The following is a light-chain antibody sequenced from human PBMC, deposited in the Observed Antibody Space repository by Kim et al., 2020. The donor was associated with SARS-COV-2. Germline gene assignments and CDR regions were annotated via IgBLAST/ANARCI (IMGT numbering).Light chain of an antibody. CDR3: ASWDDSLSGVV. CDR2: SND. V-gene: IGLV1-44*01. J-gene: IGLJ3*02. CDR1: SSNIGSNT. Sequence: GQRVTISCSGSSSNIGSNTVNWYQQLPGTAPKLLIYSNDQRPSGVPDRFSGSKSGTSVSLAISGLQSEDEADYYCASWDDSLSGVVFGGGTQLTVL.